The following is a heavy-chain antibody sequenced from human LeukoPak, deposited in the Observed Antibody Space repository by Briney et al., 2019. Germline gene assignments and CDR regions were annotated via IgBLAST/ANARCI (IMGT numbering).Heavy chain of an antibody. CDR2: IIPISATA. Sequence: SVKVSCKASGGTFSSYAISWVRQAPGQGLEWMGGIIPISATANYAQKFQGRVTITADESTSTAYMELSSLRSGDTAVYYCARGPITTRSHFDYWGQGTLVTVSS. V-gene: IGHV1-69*13. CDR3: ARGPITTRSHFDY. J-gene: IGHJ4*02. D-gene: IGHD3-22*01. CDR1: GGTFSSYA.